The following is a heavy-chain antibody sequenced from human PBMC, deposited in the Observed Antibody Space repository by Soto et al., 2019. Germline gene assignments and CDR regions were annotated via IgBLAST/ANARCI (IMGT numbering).Heavy chain of an antibody. CDR2: ISGGGDTT. D-gene: IGHD3-10*01. CDR1: GFTFNNYA. CDR3: AKGRGGSGSLTPRVDF. Sequence: EVQLLESGGGLVQPGGSLRLSFAASGFTFNNYAMTWFRQAPGRGREWVSAISGGGDTTSYADSVKGRFTVSNDGSKNKLYMQMSSLRAEDTALYYCAKGRGGSGSLTPRVDFWGQGTLVTVSS. V-gene: IGHV3-23*01. J-gene: IGHJ4*02.